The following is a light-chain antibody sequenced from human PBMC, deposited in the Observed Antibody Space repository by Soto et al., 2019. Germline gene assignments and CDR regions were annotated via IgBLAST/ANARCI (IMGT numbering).Light chain of an antibody. Sequence: DIVMTQTPLFLPVTPGEPASISCRSSQSLLDSNDGNTYLDWYLQKPGQSPRLLIYDASNRATGIPARFSGSGSVTDFTLTISSLEPEDFAVYFCQQRGYWPRTFGQGTKLEIK. CDR1: QSLLDSNDGNTY. V-gene: IGKV2-40*01. J-gene: IGKJ2*01. CDR3: QQRGYWPRT. CDR2: DAS.